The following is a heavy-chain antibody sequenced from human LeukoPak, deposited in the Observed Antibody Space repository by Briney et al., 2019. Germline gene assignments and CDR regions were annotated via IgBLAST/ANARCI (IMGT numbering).Heavy chain of an antibody. Sequence: PGGALRLSCAASGFTFDDYGMSWVRQAPGKGLEWVSCINWNGGSTGYADSVKGRFTISRGNAKKSLYRQMKSLVPADPAWDFCLRDYGTQGGVDYWGQGTLVTVSS. CDR3: LRDYGTQGGVDY. CDR1: GFTFDDYG. V-gene: IGHV3-20*04. J-gene: IGHJ4*02. D-gene: IGHD4-17*01. CDR2: INWNGGST.